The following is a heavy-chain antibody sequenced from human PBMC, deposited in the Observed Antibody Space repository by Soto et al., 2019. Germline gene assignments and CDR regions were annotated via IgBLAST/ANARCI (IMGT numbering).Heavy chain of an antibody. Sequence: QLQLQESGPGLVKPSETLSLTCTVSGDSMTSSSYYWGWTRQPPGKGLEWIGSIYYSERTSYNSGSTYYSPSLKSRVTISGDTSKSQFSLKLSSVTAADTAVYYCARHTRNQFDPWGQGTLVTVSS. V-gene: IGHV4-39*01. CDR1: GDSMTSSSYY. CDR3: ARHTRNQFDP. J-gene: IGHJ5*02. CDR2: IYYSERTSYNSGST.